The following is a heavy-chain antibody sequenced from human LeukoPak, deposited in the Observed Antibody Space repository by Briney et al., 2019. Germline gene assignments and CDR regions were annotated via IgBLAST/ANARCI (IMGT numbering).Heavy chain of an antibody. CDR3: AKEDNYGYENWFDP. D-gene: IGHD5-18*01. J-gene: IGHJ5*02. CDR1: GFTFDDYA. CDR2: ISGVGGST. V-gene: IGHV3-43*02. Sequence: GGSLRLSCAASGFTFDDYAMHWVRQAPGKGLEWVSLISGVGGSTYYADSVKGRFTISRDNSKNSLYLQMNSLRTEDTALYYCAKEDNYGYENWFDPWGQGTLVTVSS.